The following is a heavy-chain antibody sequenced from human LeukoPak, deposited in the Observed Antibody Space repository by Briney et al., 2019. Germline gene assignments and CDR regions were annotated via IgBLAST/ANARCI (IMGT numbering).Heavy chain of an antibody. CDR3: ARGKYTSFDN. J-gene: IGHJ4*02. CDR1: GDSIFTNNVA. Sequence: SQTLSLTCAISGDSIFTNNVAWNWIRQSPSSGLEWLGRTYYRSKWSFDYAVSVKSRITINADTSKNQSSLQLSSVTPEDTAVYYCARGKYTSFDNWGQGTLVTVSS. D-gene: IGHD6-6*01. CDR2: TYYRSKWSF. V-gene: IGHV6-1*01.